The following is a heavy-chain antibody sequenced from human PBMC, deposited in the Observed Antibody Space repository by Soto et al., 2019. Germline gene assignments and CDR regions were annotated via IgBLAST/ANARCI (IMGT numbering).Heavy chain of an antibody. CDR1: GYTFTSYD. CDR3: VRYKGGSGKKWYYYVMAV. CDR2: MNPNSGNT. D-gene: IGHD6-19*01. V-gene: IGHV1-8*01. Sequence: ASVKVSCKASGYTFTSYDSNWVRQATGQGLEWMGWMNPNSGNTGYAQKFQGRVTMTRNTSISTAYMELSSLRSEDTAVYYCVRYKGGSGKKWYYYVMAVWGQGTTVTVSS. J-gene: IGHJ6*02.